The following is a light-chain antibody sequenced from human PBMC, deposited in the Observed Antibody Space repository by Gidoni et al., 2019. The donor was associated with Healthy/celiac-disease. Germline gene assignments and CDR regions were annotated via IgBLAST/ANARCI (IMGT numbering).Light chain of an antibody. CDR1: NLGDKY. Sequence: SSELTQPPSVSVSPGQTASITCSGDNLGDKYACWYQQKPGQSPVLVIYQDSKRPSGIPERFSGSNSGNTATLTISGTQAMDEADYDCQAWDSSTAEFGGGTKLTVL. J-gene: IGLJ2*01. CDR3: QAWDSSTAE. V-gene: IGLV3-1*01. CDR2: QDS.